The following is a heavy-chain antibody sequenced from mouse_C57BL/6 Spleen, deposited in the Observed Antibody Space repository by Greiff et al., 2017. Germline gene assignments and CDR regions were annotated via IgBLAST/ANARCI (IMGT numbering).Heavy chain of an antibody. CDR1: GFTFSDAW. D-gene: IGHD3-1*01. CDR2: IRNKANNHAT. J-gene: IGHJ2*01. V-gene: IGHV6-6*01. CDR3: TRGAPSYYFDY. Sequence: EVKLQESGGGLVQPGGSMKLSCAASGFTFSDAWMDWVRQSPEKGLEWVAEIRNKANNHATYYAESVKGRFTISRDDSKSSVYLQMNSLRAEDTGIYYCTRGAPSYYFDYWGQGTTLTVSS.